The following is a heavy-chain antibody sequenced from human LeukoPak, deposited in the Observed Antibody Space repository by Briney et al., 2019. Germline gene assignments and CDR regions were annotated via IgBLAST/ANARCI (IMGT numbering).Heavy chain of an antibody. CDR2: IRSKAYGGTT. CDR1: GFTFGDYA. Sequence: PGGSLRLSCTASGFTFGDYAMSWVRQAPGKGLEWVGFIRSKAYGGTTEYAASVKGRFTISRDDSKSIAYQQMNSLKTEDTAVYYCTRVGYYYGSGSYYKRYFDYWGQGTLVTVSS. CDR3: TRVGYYYGSGSYYKRYFDY. D-gene: IGHD3-10*01. J-gene: IGHJ4*02. V-gene: IGHV3-49*04.